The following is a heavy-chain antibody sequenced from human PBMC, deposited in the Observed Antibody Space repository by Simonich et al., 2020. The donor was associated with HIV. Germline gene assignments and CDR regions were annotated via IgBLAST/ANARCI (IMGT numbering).Heavy chain of an antibody. Sequence: EVQLVESGGGLVQPGRSLRLSCAASGFTFDDYAMHWVRQAPGKGLELVSGISGNSGSIGYADSVKGRFTISRDNAKNSLYLQMNSLRAEDTALYYCAKDKGAYYGSGSPVYWGQGTLVTVSS. CDR2: ISGNSGSI. CDR3: AKDKGAYYGSGSPVY. V-gene: IGHV3-9*01. D-gene: IGHD3-10*01. CDR1: GFTFDDYA. J-gene: IGHJ4*02.